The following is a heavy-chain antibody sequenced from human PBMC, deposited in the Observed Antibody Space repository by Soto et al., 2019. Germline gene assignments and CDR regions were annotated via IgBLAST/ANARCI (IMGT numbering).Heavy chain of an antibody. CDR3: AKNQERELPRVIDF. V-gene: IGHV3-23*01. Sequence: GSLRLSCATSGLTFSNYAMSWVRQAPGGGLEWVSSMSGSSSTTYYADSVKGRFTISRDRSKNTLYLQMSSLRAEDTALYYCAKNQERELPRVIDFWGQGTLVTVSS. CDR1: GLTFSNYA. CDR2: MSGSSSTT. J-gene: IGHJ4*02. D-gene: IGHD1-7*01.